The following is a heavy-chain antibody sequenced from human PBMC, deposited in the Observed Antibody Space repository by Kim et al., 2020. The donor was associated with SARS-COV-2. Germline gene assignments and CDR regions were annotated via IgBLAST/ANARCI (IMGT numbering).Heavy chain of an antibody. D-gene: IGHD6-13*01. V-gene: IGHV3-48*02. J-gene: IGHJ6*02. CDR2: ISSSSSTI. CDR3: ARPIAAAGVPAYYYYYYGMDV. Sequence: GGSLRLSCAASGFTFSSYSMNWVRQAPGKGLEWVSYISSSSSTIYYADSVKGRFTISRDNAKNSLYLQMNSLRDEDTAVYYCARPIAAAGVPAYYYYYYGMDVWGQGTTVTVSS. CDR1: GFTFSSYS.